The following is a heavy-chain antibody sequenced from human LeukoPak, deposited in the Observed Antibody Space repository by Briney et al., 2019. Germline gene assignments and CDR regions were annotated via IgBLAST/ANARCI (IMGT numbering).Heavy chain of an antibody. Sequence: ASVRVSSKASRYTSTGYGTSGVRQAPGQGLEWMGWISAYNGNPNSTQKLQGRVTMTTDTSMSTAYMELRSLRSDDTAVYYCARDLWELGEPDDAFDIWGQGTMVTVSS. V-gene: IGHV1-18*01. D-gene: IGHD1-26*01. CDR2: ISAYNGNP. CDR3: ARDLWELGEPDDAFDI. CDR1: RYTSTGYG. J-gene: IGHJ3*02.